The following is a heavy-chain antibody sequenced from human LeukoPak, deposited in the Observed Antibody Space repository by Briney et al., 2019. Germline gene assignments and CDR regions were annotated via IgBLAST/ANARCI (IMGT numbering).Heavy chain of an antibody. CDR3: ARALSASPPGRY. J-gene: IGHJ4*02. CDR1: GGSFSGYY. V-gene: IGHV4-34*01. CDR2: INHRSST. Sequence: SETLSLTCAVYGGSFSGYYWSWIRQPPGKGLEWIGEINHRSSTSYNPSLKSRVTISVDTSKNQFSLKLSSVTAADTAVYYCARALSASPPGRYWGQGTLVTVSS.